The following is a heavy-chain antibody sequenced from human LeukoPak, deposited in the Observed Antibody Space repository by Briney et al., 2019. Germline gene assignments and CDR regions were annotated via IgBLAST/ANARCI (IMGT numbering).Heavy chain of an antibody. Sequence: GGSLRLSCAASGFTFSSYAMSWVRQAPGKGLEWVSSISSSSSYIYYADSVKGRFTISRDNAKNSLYLQMNSLRAEDTAVYYCARDPGSRFLEWLGAFDIWGQGTMVTVSS. CDR2: ISSSSSYI. J-gene: IGHJ3*02. V-gene: IGHV3-21*01. D-gene: IGHD3-3*01. CDR3: ARDPGSRFLEWLGAFDI. CDR1: GFTFSSYA.